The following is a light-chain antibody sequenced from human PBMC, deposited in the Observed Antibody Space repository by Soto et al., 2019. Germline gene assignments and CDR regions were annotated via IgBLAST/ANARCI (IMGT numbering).Light chain of an antibody. CDR2: GAS. CDR1: QSVSNRY. Sequence: EIVLTHSPGTLSLSPGEGATLSCRANQSVSNRYLAWYQQKRGQAPRVLIHGASNRATGIPDRFSGSGSGTDLTLTISRLEPEDFAVYYCPQYGSSTSTVGQGTKVDIK. V-gene: IGKV3-20*01. J-gene: IGKJ1*01. CDR3: PQYGSSTST.